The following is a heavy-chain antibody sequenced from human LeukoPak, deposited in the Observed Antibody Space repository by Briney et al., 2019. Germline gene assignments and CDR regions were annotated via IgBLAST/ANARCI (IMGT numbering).Heavy chain of an antibody. V-gene: IGHV3-53*01. CDR2: IYSGGST. J-gene: IGHJ6*03. Sequence: PSETLSLTCTVSGYSISSNYYWGWIRQPPGKGLEWVSVIYSGGSTYYADSVKGRFTISRDNSKNTLYLQMNSLRAEDTAVYYCARVAGFLERDMDVWGKGTTVTISS. CDR1: GYSISSNYY. CDR3: ARVAGFLERDMDV. D-gene: IGHD3-3*01.